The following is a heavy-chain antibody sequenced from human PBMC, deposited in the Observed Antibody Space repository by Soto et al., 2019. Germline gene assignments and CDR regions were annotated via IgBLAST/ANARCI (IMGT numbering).Heavy chain of an antibody. CDR2: ISSGAITI. Sequence: GGSLRLSCTASGFTFSDYYMNCIRQAPGKGLEWVSYISSGAITIYYADSVKGRFTIARENAKNSLYLHMNSLRAEDTAVYCCGGRYSSSSVEFLGQGTLVAVSS. J-gene: IGHJ4*02. D-gene: IGHD6-6*01. V-gene: IGHV3-11*01. CDR1: GFTFSDYY. CDR3: GGRYSSSSVEF.